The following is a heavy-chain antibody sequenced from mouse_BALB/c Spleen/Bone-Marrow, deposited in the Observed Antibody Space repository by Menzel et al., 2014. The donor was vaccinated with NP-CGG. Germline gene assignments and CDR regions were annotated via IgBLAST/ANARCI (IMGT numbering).Heavy chain of an antibody. CDR1: GFTFSSYG. CDR3: ARVYGWYFDV. D-gene: IGHD1-1*01. Sequence: EVMLVESGGGLVQPGGSLKLSCVASGFTFSSYGMSWVRQTPDKRLELVATINNNGGSTYYPDSVKGQFTISRDNAKNTLYLQMSRLKSEDTAMYYCARVYGWYFDVWGAGTTVTVSS. CDR2: INNNGGST. V-gene: IGHV5-6-3*01. J-gene: IGHJ1*01.